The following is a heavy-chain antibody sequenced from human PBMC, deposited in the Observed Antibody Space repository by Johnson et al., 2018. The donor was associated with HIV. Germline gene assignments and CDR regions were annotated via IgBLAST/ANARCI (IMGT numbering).Heavy chain of an antibody. CDR1: GFTFEDYA. CDR2: ITWNSGRI. Sequence: VQLVESGGGLVQPGRSLRLSCAASGFTFEDYALHWVRQAPGKGLEWVSGITWNSGRIAYADSVKGRFTISRDNAKNSLYLQMNSLRAEDTALYYCARSYWSPGFDAFDIWGQGTMVTVSS. CDR3: ARSYWSPGFDAFDI. J-gene: IGHJ3*02. V-gene: IGHV3-9*01. D-gene: IGHD3-3*01.